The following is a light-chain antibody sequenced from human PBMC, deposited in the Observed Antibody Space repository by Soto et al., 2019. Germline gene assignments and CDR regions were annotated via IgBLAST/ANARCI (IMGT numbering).Light chain of an antibody. CDR2: ATS. V-gene: IGKV1-27*01. CDR1: QAISSY. J-gene: IGKJ4*01. Sequence: DSQLTQSPSSLSASVGDGVTITCRASQAISSYLAWYQQKPGKDPELLIYATSTLQSGAPSRFSGSGSGTDFTLTISSLQPEDVATYYCHKYNHAPTFGGGIKVEIK. CDR3: HKYNHAPT.